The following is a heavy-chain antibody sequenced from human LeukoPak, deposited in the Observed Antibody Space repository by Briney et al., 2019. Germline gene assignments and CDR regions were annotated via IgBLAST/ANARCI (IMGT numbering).Heavy chain of an antibody. V-gene: IGHV4-61*02. D-gene: IGHD3-22*01. CDR2: FDASGSS. CDR3: ARGRGGYYDSSGYCFDY. CDR1: GGSISSGSYY. Sequence: SETLSLTCTVSGGSISSGSYYWSWIGQPAGKGREWFGRFDASGSSNYDPSLRSRVTISVDTSKTQFSLKLSSVTAADTAVYYCARGRGGYYDSSGYCFDYWGQGTLVTVSS. J-gene: IGHJ4*02.